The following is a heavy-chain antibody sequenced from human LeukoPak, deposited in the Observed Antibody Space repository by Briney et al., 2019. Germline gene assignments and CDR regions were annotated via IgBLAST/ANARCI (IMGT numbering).Heavy chain of an antibody. CDR2: IYYSGST. CDR1: GGSISSYY. V-gene: IGHV4-59*01. CDR3: ARGLNIAARPAFDS. D-gene: IGHD6-6*01. Sequence: SETLSLTCTVSGGSISSYYWGWIRQPPGKGLGWIAYIYYSGSTNYNPYLKSRVTMSVDMSKSQFSLKLSSVTAADAAVYYCARGLNIAARPAFDSWGQGTLVTVSS. J-gene: IGHJ4*02.